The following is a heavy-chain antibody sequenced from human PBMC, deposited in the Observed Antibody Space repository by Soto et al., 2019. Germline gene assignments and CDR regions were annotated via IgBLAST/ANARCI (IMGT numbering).Heavy chain of an antibody. CDR2: IYYSGST. Sequence: PSETLSLTCTVSGGSISIYYWSRIRHPPGKGLEWIGYIYYSGSTNYNPSLKSRVTISVDTSKNQFSLKLSSVTAADTAVYYCARGDYYGSGSYFVDYGMDVWGQGTTVTV. CDR1: GGSISIYY. CDR3: ARGDYYGSGSYFVDYGMDV. J-gene: IGHJ6*02. D-gene: IGHD3-10*01. V-gene: IGHV4-59*01.